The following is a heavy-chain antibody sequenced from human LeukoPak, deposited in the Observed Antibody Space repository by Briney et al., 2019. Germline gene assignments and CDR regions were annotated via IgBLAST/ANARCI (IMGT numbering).Heavy chain of an antibody. V-gene: IGHV4-28*03. Sequence: SETLSLTCAVSGFSISTSNWWAWIRQPPGKGLEWIGYIYYSGSTYYNPSLKSRVTMSVDTSKNQFSLKLNSVTAVDTAVYYCARVLTWNWFDPWGQGTLVTVSS. D-gene: IGHD4/OR15-4a*01. J-gene: IGHJ5*02. CDR2: IYYSGST. CDR1: GFSISTSNW. CDR3: ARVLTWNWFDP.